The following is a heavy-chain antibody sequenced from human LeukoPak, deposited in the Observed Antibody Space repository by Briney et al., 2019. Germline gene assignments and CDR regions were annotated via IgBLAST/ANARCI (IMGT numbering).Heavy chain of an antibody. D-gene: IGHD5-24*01. CDR1: GGSISSYY. V-gene: IGHV4-59*01. J-gene: IGHJ3*02. Sequence: SETLSLTCTVSGGSISSYYWSWIRQPPGKGLECIGYIYYTGSTNYNPSLKSRVTISVDTSKNQFSLKLSSVTAADTAVYYCAGRLWRRDGYNLSAFDIWGQGTMVTVSS. CDR2: IYYTGST. CDR3: AGRLWRRDGYNLSAFDI.